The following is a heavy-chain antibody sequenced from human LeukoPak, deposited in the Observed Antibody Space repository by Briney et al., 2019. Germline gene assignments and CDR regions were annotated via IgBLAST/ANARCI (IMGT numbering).Heavy chain of an antibody. CDR3: AKGLAAAGTGFDY. V-gene: IGHV3-23*01. CDR2: ISGSGGST. D-gene: IGHD6-13*01. CDR1: GFTFSTYS. Sequence: GGYLRLSSAASGFTFSTYSMNWVPQAPGKGLEWVSAISGSGGSTSYSDSVRGRFTISRDNSKNTLYLQVSSLRAEDTALYYSAKGLAAAGTGFDYWGQGTLVTVSS. J-gene: IGHJ4*02.